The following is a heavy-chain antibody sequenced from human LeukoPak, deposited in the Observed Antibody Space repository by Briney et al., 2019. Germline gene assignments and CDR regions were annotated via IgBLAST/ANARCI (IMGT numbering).Heavy chain of an antibody. J-gene: IGHJ4*02. CDR1: GGSISSSNW. D-gene: IGHD6-13*01. CDR3: ARGGFSSRTPIIDY. CDR2: IYHSGST. Sequence: SGTLSLTCAVSGGSISSSNWWSWVRQPPGKGLEWIGEIYHSGSTNYNPSLKSRVTISVDKSKNQFSLRLSSVTAADTAVYYCARGGFSSRTPIIDYWGQGTLVTVSS. V-gene: IGHV4-4*02.